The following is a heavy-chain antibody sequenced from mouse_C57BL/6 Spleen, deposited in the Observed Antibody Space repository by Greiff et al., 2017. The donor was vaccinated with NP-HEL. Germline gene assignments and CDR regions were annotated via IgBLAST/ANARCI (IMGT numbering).Heavy chain of an antibody. CDR3: ARDGTTVVAPFDY. V-gene: IGHV2-2*01. CDR2: IWSGGST. Sequence: VQVVESGPGLVQPSQSLSITCTVSGFSLTSYGVHWVRQSPGKGLEWLGVIWSGGSTDYNAAFISRLSISKDNSKSQVFFKMNSLQADDTAIYYCARDGTTVVAPFDYWGQGTTLTVSS. J-gene: IGHJ2*01. D-gene: IGHD1-1*01. CDR1: GFSLTSYG.